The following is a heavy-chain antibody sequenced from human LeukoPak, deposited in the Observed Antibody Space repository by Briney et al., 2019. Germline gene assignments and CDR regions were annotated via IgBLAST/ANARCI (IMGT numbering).Heavy chain of an antibody. CDR1: GFTVSSNY. J-gene: IGHJ3*02. Sequence: PGGSLRLSCAASGFTVSSNYMSWVRQAPGKGLEWVSVIYSGGSTYYADSVKGRFTISRDNSKNTLYLQMNSLRAEDTAVYYCAREISPEYCSGGSCYFSYAFDIWGQGTMVTVSS. V-gene: IGHV3-53*01. D-gene: IGHD2-15*01. CDR2: IYSGGST. CDR3: AREISPEYCSGGSCYFSYAFDI.